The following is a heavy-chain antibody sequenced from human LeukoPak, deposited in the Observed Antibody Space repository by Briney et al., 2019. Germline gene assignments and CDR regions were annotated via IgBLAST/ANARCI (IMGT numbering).Heavy chain of an antibody. Sequence: GGSLRLSCAASGFTFSSYAMSWVRQAPGKGLEWVSALSGSGGSTYYADSVKGRFTISRDNSKEKRYLQMNSPGAEDTAVYYCAKYGAGSYLDWFAPSGQGTLATVPS. D-gene: IGHD3-10*01. J-gene: IGHJ5*02. CDR3: AKYGAGSYLDWFAP. V-gene: IGHV3-23*01. CDR1: GFTFSSYA. CDR2: LSGSGGST.